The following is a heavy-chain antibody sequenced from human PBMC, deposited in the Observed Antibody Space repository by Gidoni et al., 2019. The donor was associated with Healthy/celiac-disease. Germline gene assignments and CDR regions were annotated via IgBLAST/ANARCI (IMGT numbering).Heavy chain of an antibody. Sequence: QVQLVESGGGVVKPGTSLRLSCAAPGFTFRSYAMHWVRQAQAKGLEWVAGISYDGSNKYYADSVKGRFTISRDNSKNTLSLQMNSLRAEDTAVYYCARPLIVATTSPQSFDYWGQGTLVTVSS. J-gene: IGHJ4*02. D-gene: IGHD5-12*01. CDR3: ARPLIVATTSPQSFDY. V-gene: IGHV3-30-3*01. CDR2: ISYDGSNK. CDR1: GFTFRSYA.